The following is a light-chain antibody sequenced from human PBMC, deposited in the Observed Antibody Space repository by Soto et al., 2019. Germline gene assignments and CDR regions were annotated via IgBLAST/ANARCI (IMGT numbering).Light chain of an antibody. Sequence: EIVITQSPATLSVSPGERVTLSCRASQSVNSYLAWYQQKPGQAPRLLIYGASTRATGIPVRFSGSGSGTQFTLTISSLQSEDSAVYSCQQYANWPPLTFGGGTKVDIK. CDR3: QQYANWPPLT. CDR2: GAS. V-gene: IGKV3-15*01. J-gene: IGKJ4*01. CDR1: QSVNSY.